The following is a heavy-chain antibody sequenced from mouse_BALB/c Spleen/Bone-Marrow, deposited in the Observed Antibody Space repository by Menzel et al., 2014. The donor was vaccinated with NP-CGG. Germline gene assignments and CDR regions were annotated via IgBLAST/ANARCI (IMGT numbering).Heavy chain of an antibody. Sequence: EVQLVESGGGLVQPGGSLKLSCAASGFDFSRYWMSWVRQAPGKGLEWIGEINPDSKTINYSPSLKDKFIISRDNAKNTLYWKMKKVRSEDTALYNWAGFGYSGGFAYGGQGTLVTVSA. CDR1: GFDFSRYW. D-gene: IGHD2-3*01. CDR3: AGFGYSGGFAY. V-gene: IGHV4-1*02. CDR2: INPDSKTI. J-gene: IGHJ3*01.